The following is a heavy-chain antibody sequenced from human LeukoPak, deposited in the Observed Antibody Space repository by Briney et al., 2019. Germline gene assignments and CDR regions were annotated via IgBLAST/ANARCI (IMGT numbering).Heavy chain of an antibody. Sequence: GASVKVSCKASGYTFTAYHIHWVRQAPGQGPEWMGWVYTNGGGTIYAQKFQGRVTMTRDTSINTAYMELSRLTSDDTAMYYCARELGATAAFDIWGQGTMVTVSS. CDR2: VYTNGGGT. J-gene: IGHJ3*02. V-gene: IGHV1-2*02. CDR3: ARELGATAAFDI. CDR1: GYTFTAYH. D-gene: IGHD1-26*01.